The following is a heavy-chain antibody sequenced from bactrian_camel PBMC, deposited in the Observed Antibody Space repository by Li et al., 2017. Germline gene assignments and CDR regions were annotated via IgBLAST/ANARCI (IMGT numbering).Heavy chain of an antibody. J-gene: IGHJ4*01. CDR2: IERDGDA. D-gene: IGHD1*01. Sequence: HVQLVESGGGSVQSGGSMRLSCVVSGGDYSRLYLGWFRQEPKKWRKGVAMIERDGDASYADSVKGRFTISRDNAKNTLVLEMNNLRPEDTAMYYCAASPFTLRHYANGVATTPEAVGDWGQGTQVTVS. CDR1: GGDYSRLY. CDR3: AASPFTLRHYANGVATTPEAVGD. V-gene: IGHV3S53*01.